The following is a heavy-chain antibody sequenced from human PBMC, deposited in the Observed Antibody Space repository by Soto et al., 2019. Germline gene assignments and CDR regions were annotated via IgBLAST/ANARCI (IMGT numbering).Heavy chain of an antibody. Sequence: GGSLRLSCAVSGFSLSSYAMTWVRQAPGKGLEWVSGITASGEKLYYADSVKGRFTVSRDNAKNSLYLQMNSLRDEDTAVYYCARGRSWSGPDYWGQGTLVTVSS. D-gene: IGHD3-10*01. CDR1: GFSLSSYA. CDR3: ARGRSWSGPDY. V-gene: IGHV3-23*01. J-gene: IGHJ4*02. CDR2: ITASGEKL.